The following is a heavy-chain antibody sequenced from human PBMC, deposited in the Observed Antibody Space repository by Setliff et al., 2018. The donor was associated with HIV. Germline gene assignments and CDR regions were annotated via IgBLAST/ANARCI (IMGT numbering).Heavy chain of an antibody. Sequence: TWETLSLTCAVSGYSIRDNFFWGWVRQPPGKGLEWIGSIFYTGTTYYNPSLKSRVTLSLDTSKNQFSLELTSVTAADTAVYYCARHDCGGDCSINWFDPWGQGTLVTVSS. V-gene: IGHV4-38-2*01. J-gene: IGHJ5*02. D-gene: IGHD2-21*02. CDR2: IFYTGTT. CDR3: ARHDCGGDCSINWFDP. CDR1: GYSIRDNFF.